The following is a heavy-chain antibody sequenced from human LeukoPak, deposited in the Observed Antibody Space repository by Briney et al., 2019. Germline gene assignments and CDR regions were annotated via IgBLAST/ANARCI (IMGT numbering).Heavy chain of an antibody. CDR1: GFTFSSYA. V-gene: IGHV3-30-3*01. D-gene: IGHD6-19*01. CDR2: ISYDGSNK. J-gene: IGHJ4*02. Sequence: GGSLRLSCAASGFTFSSYAMHWVRQAPGKGLEWVAVISYDGSNKYYADSVKGRFTISRDNPKNTLYLQMNSLRAEDTAVYYCARSHSSGWYYFDYWGQGTLVTVSS. CDR3: ARSHSSGWYYFDY.